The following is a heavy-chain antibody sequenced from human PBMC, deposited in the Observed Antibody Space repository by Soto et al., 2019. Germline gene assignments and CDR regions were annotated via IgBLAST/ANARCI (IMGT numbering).Heavy chain of an antibody. Sequence: EVYLLESGGGLVQPGGSLRLSCAASGFTFKNYAMSWVRQAPGKGLEWVSGISASGARTYYADSVKDRFTISRDMSNNIRSLQMNSLRVEDTAGYLCGKDPNGDYVGGFEFGGQGTMVTVSS. CDR1: GFTFKNYA. J-gene: IGHJ3*01. D-gene: IGHD4-17*01. CDR3: GKDPNGDYVGGFEF. CDR2: ISASGART. V-gene: IGHV3-23*01.